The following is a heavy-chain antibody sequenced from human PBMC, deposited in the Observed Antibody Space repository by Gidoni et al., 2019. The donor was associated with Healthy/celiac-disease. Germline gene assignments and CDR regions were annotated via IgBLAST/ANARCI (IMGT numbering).Heavy chain of an antibody. CDR1: GGSISSSNW. J-gene: IGHJ6*02. D-gene: IGHD1-26*01. V-gene: IGHV4-4*02. Sequence: QVQLQESGPGLVKPSGTLSLTCAVSGGSISSSNWWSLVRQPPGKGLEWIGEIYHSGSTNYNPSLKSRVTISVDKSKNQFSLKLSSVTAADTAVYYCARDLKWELDDYYYGMDVWGQGTTVTVSS. CDR2: IYHSGST. CDR3: ARDLKWELDDYYYGMDV.